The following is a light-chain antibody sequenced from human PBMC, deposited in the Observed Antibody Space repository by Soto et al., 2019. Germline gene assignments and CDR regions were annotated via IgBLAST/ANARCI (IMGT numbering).Light chain of an antibody. J-gene: IGKJ1*01. Sequence: EIVLTHSPCTLSLSPVERATLACRASQSVTKSLAWYQQKPGQAPRLLIYGASSRATGIPDRFSGSGSGTDFSLTISRLEPEDFAVYYCQQYGYSPETFGQGTKVDIK. CDR1: QSVTKS. V-gene: IGKV3-20*01. CDR3: QQYGYSPET. CDR2: GAS.